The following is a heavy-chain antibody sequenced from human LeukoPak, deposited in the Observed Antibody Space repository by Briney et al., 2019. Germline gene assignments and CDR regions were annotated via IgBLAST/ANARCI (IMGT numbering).Heavy chain of an antibody. J-gene: IGHJ4*02. CDR3: AKDTVASSFDH. CDR1: GFTLSSDW. CDR2: ISRESDGSGT. V-gene: IGHV3-74*01. Sequence: GGTLTLSCAGSGFTLSSDWVHWVRQVPRKGLVWVARISRESDGSGTNYADSVKGRFSISRDRATNTVHLQMNSLRAEDTAVYYCAKDTVASSFDHWGQGTLVTVSS. D-gene: IGHD5-12*01.